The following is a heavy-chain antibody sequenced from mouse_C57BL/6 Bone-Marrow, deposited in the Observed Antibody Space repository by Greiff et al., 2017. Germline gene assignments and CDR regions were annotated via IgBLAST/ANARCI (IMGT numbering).Heavy chain of an antibody. V-gene: IGHV1-59*01. CDR1: GYTFTSYW. J-gene: IGHJ2*01. CDR3: AREGYYGSSWDY. CDR2: IDPSDSYP. Sequence: VQLQQPGAELVRPGTSVKLSCKASGYTFTSYWMHWVKQRPGQGLEWIGVIDPSDSYPNYNQKFKGKATLTVDTSSSTAYMQLSSLTSEDSAVYYCAREGYYGSSWDYWGQGTTLTVSS. D-gene: IGHD1-1*01.